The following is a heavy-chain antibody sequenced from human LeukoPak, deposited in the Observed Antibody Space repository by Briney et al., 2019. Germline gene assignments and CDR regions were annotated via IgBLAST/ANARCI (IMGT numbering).Heavy chain of an antibody. CDR2: INHSGST. CDR3: ARSYSGSYFNY. D-gene: IGHD1-26*01. J-gene: IGHJ4*02. V-gene: IGHV4-34*01. CDR1: GGSFSGYY. Sequence: SETLSLTCAVYGGSFSGYYWSWIRQPPGEGLEWIGEINHSGSTNYNPSLKSRVTISVDTSKNQFSLKLSSVTAADTAVYYCARSYSGSYFNYWGQGTLVTVSS.